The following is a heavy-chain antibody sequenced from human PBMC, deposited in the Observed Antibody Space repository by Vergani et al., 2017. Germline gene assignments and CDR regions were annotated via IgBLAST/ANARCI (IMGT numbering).Heavy chain of an antibody. CDR2: IYYSGST. Sequence: QVQLQESGPGLVKPSQTLSLTCTVSGGSISSGDYYWSWIRQPPGKGLEWIGYIYYSGSTYYNPSHKSRVTISVDTSKNQFSLKLSSVTAADTAVYYCARVIAXVRGVIITHQGGFYGMDVWGQGTTVTVSS. J-gene: IGHJ6*02. CDR1: GGSISSGDYY. CDR3: ARVIAXVRGVIITHQGGFYGMDV. V-gene: IGHV4-30-4*01. D-gene: IGHD3-10*01.